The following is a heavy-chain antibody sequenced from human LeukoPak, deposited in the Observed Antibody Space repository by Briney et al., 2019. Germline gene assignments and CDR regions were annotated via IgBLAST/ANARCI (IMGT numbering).Heavy chain of an antibody. D-gene: IGHD6-6*01. J-gene: IGHJ3*02. CDR3: ASSSYGAFDI. V-gene: IGHV3-48*03. CDR1: GFTFSSYE. Sequence: PGGSLRLSCAASGFTFSSYEMNWVRQAPGKGLEWVSYISSSGSTIYYADSVKGRFTISRDNAKNSLYLQMNSLRAEHTAVYYCASSSYGAFDIWGQGTMVTVSS. CDR2: ISSSGSTI.